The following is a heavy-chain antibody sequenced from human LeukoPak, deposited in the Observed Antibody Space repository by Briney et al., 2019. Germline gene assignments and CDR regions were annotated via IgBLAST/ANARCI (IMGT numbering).Heavy chain of an antibody. CDR3: TRPHTYYYDSSGYYYVDY. CDR2: IRSKANSYAT. D-gene: IGHD3-22*01. CDR1: GFTFSGSA. J-gene: IGHJ4*02. Sequence: GGSLKLSCAASGFTFSGSAMHWVRQASGKGLEWVCRIRSKANSYATAYAAAVKGRVTISRDDSKNTAYLQMNSLKTEDTAVYYCTRPHTYYYDSSGYYYVDYWGQGTLVTVSS. V-gene: IGHV3-73*01.